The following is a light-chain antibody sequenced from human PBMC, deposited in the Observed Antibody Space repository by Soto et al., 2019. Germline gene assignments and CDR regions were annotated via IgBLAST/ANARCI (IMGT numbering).Light chain of an antibody. CDR3: QSYDSRLSGYV. Sequence: QSVLTQPPSVSGAPGQRVTISCTGRSSNIGSGYDVHWYQQLPGTAPKLLIYGNGNRPSGVPDRFSVSESGTSASLAITGLQAEDEADYYCQSYDSRLSGYVLGSGTKVTVL. CDR2: GNG. V-gene: IGLV1-40*01. CDR1: SSNIGSGYD. J-gene: IGLJ1*01.